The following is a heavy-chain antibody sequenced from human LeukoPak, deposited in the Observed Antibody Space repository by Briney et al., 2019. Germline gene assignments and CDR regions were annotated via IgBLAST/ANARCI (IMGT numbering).Heavy chain of an antibody. Sequence: SSVKVSCKASGGTFSSYAISWVRQAPGQGLEWMGGIIPIFGTANYAQKFQGRVTITADESTSTAYMELSSLRSEDTAVYYCARVGYGGNSGAFDIWGQGTMVTVSS. D-gene: IGHD4-23*01. CDR2: IIPIFGTA. CDR3: ARVGYGGNSGAFDI. V-gene: IGHV1-69*01. J-gene: IGHJ3*02. CDR1: GGTFSSYA.